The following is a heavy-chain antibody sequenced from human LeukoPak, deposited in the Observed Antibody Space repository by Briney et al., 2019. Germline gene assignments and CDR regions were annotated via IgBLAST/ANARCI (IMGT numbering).Heavy chain of an antibody. CDR3: VRDTTVGAAYFDF. CDR1: RFAFSSHG. CDR2: IRYDGSVK. Sequence: PRGSLRLSCAASRFAFSSHGMHWGREALGKGLEWVAYIRYDGSVKYYADTVKGRFTISRDNSKKTLSLHMTTLRPDDTAVYYCVRDTTVGAAYFDFWGQGALVAVSS. J-gene: IGHJ4*02. V-gene: IGHV3-30*02. D-gene: IGHD2-15*01.